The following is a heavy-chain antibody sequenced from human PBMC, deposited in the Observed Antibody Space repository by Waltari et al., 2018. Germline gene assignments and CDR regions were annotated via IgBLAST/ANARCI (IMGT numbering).Heavy chain of an antibody. V-gene: IGHV4-38-2*01. CDR2: IYHRGST. D-gene: IGHD3-16*02. Sequence: QVQLQESDPGLVKPSETLSLTCAVSGYSISSGYYWGWIRQPPGKGLEWIGSIYHRGSTYYNPSLKRRVTISVDTSKNQFSLKLSSVTAADTAVYYCARGRGVIFYWGQGTLVTVSS. CDR3: ARGRGVIFY. J-gene: IGHJ4*02. CDR1: GYSISSGYY.